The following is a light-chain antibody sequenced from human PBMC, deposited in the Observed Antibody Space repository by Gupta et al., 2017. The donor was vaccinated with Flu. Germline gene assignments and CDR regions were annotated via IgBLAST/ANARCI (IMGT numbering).Light chain of an antibody. J-gene: IGLJ1*01. CDR2: GDS. CDR1: NIRSKS. CDR3: QVWDGSSDHQI. Sequence: SSVLTHPPSVSVAPGQTARITCGVDNIRSKSVHWYQQKPGQAPVLVVYGDSDRPSGIPERFSGSNSGNTATLTISRVEAGDEADYYCQVWDGSSDHQIFGTGTKVTVL. V-gene: IGLV3-21*02.